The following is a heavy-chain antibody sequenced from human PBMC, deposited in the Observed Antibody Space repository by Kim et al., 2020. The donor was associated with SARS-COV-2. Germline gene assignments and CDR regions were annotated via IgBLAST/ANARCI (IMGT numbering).Heavy chain of an antibody. CDR3: ARANLRLRYFDWLLSRWFDP. CDR2: INHSGST. Sequence: SETLSLTCAVYGGSFSGYYWSWIRQPPGKGLEWIGEINHSGSTNYNPSLKSRVTISVDTSKNQFSLKRSSVTAADTAVYYCARANLRLRYFDWLLSRWFDPWGQGTLVTVSS. CDR1: GGSFSGYY. V-gene: IGHV4-34*01. D-gene: IGHD3-9*01. J-gene: IGHJ5*02.